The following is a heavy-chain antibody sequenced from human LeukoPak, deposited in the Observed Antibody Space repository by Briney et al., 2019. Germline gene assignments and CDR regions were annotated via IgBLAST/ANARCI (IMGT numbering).Heavy chain of an antibody. Sequence: ASLKVSCRPSGYTFTGYYLHWVRQAPGQVFEWMGWINPNTGATMYAQKFEGRVTLSRDTSIDTAYMELTGLRRDDTAVYFCARDRVGSGWPRPYYFEVWGQGTLATVSS. D-gene: IGHD6-19*01. CDR2: INPNTGAT. CDR1: GYTFTGYY. J-gene: IGHJ4*02. CDR3: ARDRVGSGWPRPYYFEV. V-gene: IGHV1-2*02.